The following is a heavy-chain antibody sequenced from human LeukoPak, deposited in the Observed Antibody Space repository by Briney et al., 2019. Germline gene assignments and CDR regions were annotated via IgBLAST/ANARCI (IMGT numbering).Heavy chain of an antibody. CDR3: AKAYYYTSGSYRSLDV. J-gene: IGHJ6*04. CDR1: GFSFSSFA. V-gene: IGHV3-23*01. D-gene: IGHD3-10*01. Sequence: GGSLRLSCVASGFSFSSFAMSWVRQAPGKGLEWVSGITGSGGNTYYADSVKGRFTISRDNSKNTLYLQMNTLRAEDTAVYHCAKAYYYTSGSYRSLDVWGKGTTVTVSS. CDR2: ITGSGGNT.